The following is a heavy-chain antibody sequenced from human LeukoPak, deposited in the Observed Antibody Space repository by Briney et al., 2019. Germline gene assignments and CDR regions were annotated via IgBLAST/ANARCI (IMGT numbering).Heavy chain of an antibody. CDR3: ASIGLVPLDAFDI. Sequence: GGSLRLSCAASGFTFSTYSMSWVRQAPGKGLEWVSSMTRSSTYIYYADSMKGRFTISRDNAKNSLYLQMNSLRAEDTAVYYCASIGLVPLDAFDIWGQGTMVTVSS. V-gene: IGHV3-21*01. CDR1: GFTFSTYS. D-gene: IGHD1-26*01. J-gene: IGHJ3*02. CDR2: MTRSSTYI.